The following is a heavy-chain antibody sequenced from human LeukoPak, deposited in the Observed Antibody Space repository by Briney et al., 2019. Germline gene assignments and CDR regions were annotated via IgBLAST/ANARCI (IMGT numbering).Heavy chain of an antibody. V-gene: IGHV4-61*02. J-gene: IGHJ4*02. D-gene: IGHD4-17*01. CDR1: GGSISSGSYY. CDR2: IYTSGST. Sequence: PSETLSLTCTVSGGSISSGSYYWSWIRQPAGKGLEWIGRIYTSGSTNYNPSLKSRVTISVDKSKNQFSLKLSSVTAADTAVYYCAGPGYGEAKKSFDYWGQGTLVTVSS. CDR3: AGPGYGEAKKSFDY.